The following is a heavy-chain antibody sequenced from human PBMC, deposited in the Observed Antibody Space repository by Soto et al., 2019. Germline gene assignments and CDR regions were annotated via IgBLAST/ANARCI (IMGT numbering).Heavy chain of an antibody. Sequence: EVQLLESGGGLVQPGGSLRLSCAASGFTFSSYAMSWVRQAPGKGLEWVSAISGSGGSTYYADSVKGRFTISRDNSKNTLYLQMNSLRAEDTAVYYCAKVSVVVLAAGDWFDPWGQGTLVTVSS. CDR3: AKVSVVVLAAGDWFDP. CDR1: GFTFSSYA. CDR2: ISGSGGST. V-gene: IGHV3-23*01. D-gene: IGHD2-15*01. J-gene: IGHJ5*02.